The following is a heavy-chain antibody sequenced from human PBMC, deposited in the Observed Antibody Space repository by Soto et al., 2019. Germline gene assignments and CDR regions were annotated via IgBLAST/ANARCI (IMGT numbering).Heavy chain of an antibody. Sequence: GGSLRLSCAASGFTSSSYSMNWVRQAPGKGLEWVSYISSSSSTIYYAESVKGRFTISRDNAKNSLYLQMNSLRAEDTAVYYCARDLAYSSSWYLGFDYWGQGTLVTVSS. CDR2: ISSSSSTI. V-gene: IGHV3-48*01. D-gene: IGHD6-13*01. J-gene: IGHJ4*02. CDR3: ARDLAYSSSWYLGFDY. CDR1: GFTSSSYS.